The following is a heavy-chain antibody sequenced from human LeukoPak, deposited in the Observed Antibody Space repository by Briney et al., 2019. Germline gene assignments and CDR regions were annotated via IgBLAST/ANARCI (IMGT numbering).Heavy chain of an antibody. CDR2: ISSSGSTI. CDR3: ASYSYDFWSGHHNDY. J-gene: IGHJ4*02. D-gene: IGHD3-3*01. CDR1: GFTFSDYY. Sequence: GGSLRLSCAASGFTFSDYYMSWIRQAPGKGLEWVSYISSSGSTIYYADSVKGRFTISRDNAKNSLYLQMNSLRAEDTAVYYCASYSYDFWSGHHNDYWGQGTLVTVSS. V-gene: IGHV3-11*01.